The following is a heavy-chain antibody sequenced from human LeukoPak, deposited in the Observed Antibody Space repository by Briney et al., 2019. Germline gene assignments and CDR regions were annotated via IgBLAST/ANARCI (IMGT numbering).Heavy chain of an antibody. D-gene: IGHD6-13*01. V-gene: IGHV4-39*07. J-gene: IGHJ4*02. CDR3: ARVIAAAGPDRIIDY. CDR2: IYYSGST. Sequence: SETLSLTCTVSGGSISSSSYYWGWIRQPPGKGLEWIGSIYYSGSTYYNPSLKSRVTISVDTSKNQFSLKLSSVTAADTAVYYCARVIAAAGPDRIIDYWGQXTLVTVSS. CDR1: GGSISSSSYY.